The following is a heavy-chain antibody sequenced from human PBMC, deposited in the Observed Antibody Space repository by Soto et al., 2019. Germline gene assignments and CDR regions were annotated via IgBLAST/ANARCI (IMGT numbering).Heavy chain of an antibody. CDR2: IYSGGST. D-gene: IGHD1-26*01. V-gene: IGHV3-66*01. J-gene: IGHJ4*02. CDR3: ARAWSELTPFDY. Sequence: EVQLVESGGGLVQPGGSLRLSCAASGFTVSSNYMSWVRQAPGKGLEWVSVIYSGGSTYYADSVKGRFTISRDNSKNTLYLQMNSLRAEDTAVYYCARAWSELTPFDYWGQGTLVTVSS. CDR1: GFTVSSNY.